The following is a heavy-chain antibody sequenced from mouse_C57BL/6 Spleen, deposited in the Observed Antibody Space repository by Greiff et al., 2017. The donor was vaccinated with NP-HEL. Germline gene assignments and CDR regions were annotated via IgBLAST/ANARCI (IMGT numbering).Heavy chain of an antibody. V-gene: IGHV1-47*01. D-gene: IGHD1-1*01. Sequence: VQLQESGAELVKPGASVKMSCKASGYTFTTYPIEWMKQTHGKSLEWIGNFHPYNDDTKYNEKFKGKATLTVDKSSSTVYLELSRLTSDDSAVYYCARGCHYYGTPYWYIDVWGKGTTVTVSS. CDR2: FHPYNDDT. CDR1: GYTFTTYP. J-gene: IGHJ1*03. CDR3: ARGCHYYGTPYWYIDV.